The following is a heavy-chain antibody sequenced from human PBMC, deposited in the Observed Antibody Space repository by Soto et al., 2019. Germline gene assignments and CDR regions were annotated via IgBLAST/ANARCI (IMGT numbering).Heavy chain of an antibody. CDR3: VAELDFGKLSVV. Sequence: QVQLVQSGVEVKKPGSSVRVSCKASGDTFKNSVISWVRQAPGQGLEWMGGTIPLFGTTDYAQKVQGRLTITTDESKTYGYMEVSRLTSEDTAVYYCVAELDFGKLSVVWGQGTTVIVSS. V-gene: IGHV1-69*01. J-gene: IGHJ6*02. CDR1: GDTFKNSV. D-gene: IGHD3-10*01. CDR2: TIPLFGTT.